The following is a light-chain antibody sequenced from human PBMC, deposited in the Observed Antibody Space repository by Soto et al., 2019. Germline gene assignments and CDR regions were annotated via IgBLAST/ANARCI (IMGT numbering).Light chain of an antibody. V-gene: IGLV1-44*01. J-gene: IGLJ2*01. CDR3: TAWDDSLNGLL. Sequence: QAVVTQPPSASGTPGQRVTISCSGGSSNIGSNTVTWYQQLPGTAPKLLIYSNNKRPSGVPDRFSGSRSGTSASLAVSGLQSEDEADYYCTAWDDSLNGLLFGGGTKVTVL. CDR2: SNN. CDR1: SSNIGSNT.